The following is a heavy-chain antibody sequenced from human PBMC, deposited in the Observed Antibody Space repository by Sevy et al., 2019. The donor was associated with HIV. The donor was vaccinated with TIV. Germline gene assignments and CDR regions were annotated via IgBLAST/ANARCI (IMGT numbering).Heavy chain of an antibody. D-gene: IGHD3-22*01. V-gene: IGHV3-30-3*01. J-gene: IGHJ6*02. CDR1: GFTFSSYD. CDR3: AREVRGYYYDSSGYYSREPYYYYYGMDV. Sequence: GGSLRLSCAASGFTFSSYDMHWVRQAPGKGLEWVAVISYDGSNKYYADSVKGRFTISRDNSKNTLYLQMNSLRAEDTAVYYCAREVRGYYYDSSGYYSREPYYYYYGMDVWGQGTTVTVSS. CDR2: ISYDGSNK.